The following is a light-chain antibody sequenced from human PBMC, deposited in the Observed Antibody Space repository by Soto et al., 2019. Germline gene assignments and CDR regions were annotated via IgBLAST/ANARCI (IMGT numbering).Light chain of an antibody. CDR1: QGIRTD. CDR3: QQSYSTPLT. Sequence: DIQMTQSAASLSASVGGRFTSTCRASQGIRTDLGWYQQTPGKAPKLLISSASSLQSGVPSRFSGSGSETDFTLTISSLQPEDFATYYCQQSYSTPLTFGGGTKVDIK. V-gene: IGKV1-39*01. J-gene: IGKJ4*01. CDR2: SAS.